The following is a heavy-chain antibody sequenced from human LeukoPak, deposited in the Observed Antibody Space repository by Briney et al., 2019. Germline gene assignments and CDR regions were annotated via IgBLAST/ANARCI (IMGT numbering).Heavy chain of an antibody. Sequence: PSETLSLTCTVSGGSIRNYYWSWIRQPAGKGLEWIGRIYTRGSTNYNPSLKSRVTISVDTSKNQFSLKLSSVTAADTAVYYCARVYYSSSYDYWYFDLWGRGTLVTVSS. CDR3: ARVYYSSSYDYWYFDL. D-gene: IGHD6-13*01. CDR1: GGSIRNYY. V-gene: IGHV4-4*07. J-gene: IGHJ2*01. CDR2: IYTRGST.